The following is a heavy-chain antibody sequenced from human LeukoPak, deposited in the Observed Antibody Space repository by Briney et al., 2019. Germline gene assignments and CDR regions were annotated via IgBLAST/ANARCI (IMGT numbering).Heavy chain of an antibody. D-gene: IGHD3-10*01. V-gene: IGHV1-2*02. J-gene: IGHJ5*02. CDR2: INPDSGDT. CDR3: TRDLLGGSGTFDP. Sequence: GASVKVSCKASGYTFTGYYLHWVRQAPGQGLEWMGWINPDSGDTNYLQKFQGRVTMTRDTSISQAYMELSRLTSDDTAVYYCTRDLLGGSGTFDPWGQGTLVTVSS. CDR1: GYTFTGYY.